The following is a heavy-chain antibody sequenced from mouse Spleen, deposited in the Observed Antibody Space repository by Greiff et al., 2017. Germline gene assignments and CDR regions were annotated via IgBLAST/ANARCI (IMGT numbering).Heavy chain of an antibody. Sequence: DVMLVESGGGLVQPGGSRKLSCAASGFTFSSFGMHWVRQAPEKGLEWVAYISSGSSTIYYADTVKGRFTISRDNPKNTLFLQMTSLRSEDTAMYYCARDDYDEAWFAYWGQGTLVTVSA. J-gene: IGHJ3*01. D-gene: IGHD2-4*01. CDR3: ARDDYDEAWFAY. V-gene: IGHV5-17*02. CDR2: ISSGSSTI. CDR1: GFTFSSFG.